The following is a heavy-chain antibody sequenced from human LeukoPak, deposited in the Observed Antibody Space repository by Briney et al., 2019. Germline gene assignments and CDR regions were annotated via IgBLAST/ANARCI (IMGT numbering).Heavy chain of an antibody. CDR3: ASVRRGFGESSKYYAYYYMGV. V-gene: IGHV4-59*08. Sequence: PSETLSLTCTVSSGSISRYYWSWIRQPPGKGLDWIGYIYYTGSTYYNPSLKSRVTISLDTSKNQFSLKLGSVTAADTAVYYCASVRRGFGESSKYYAYYYMGVWGKGTTVTISS. J-gene: IGHJ6*03. CDR1: SGSISRYY. D-gene: IGHD3-10*01. CDR2: IYYTGST.